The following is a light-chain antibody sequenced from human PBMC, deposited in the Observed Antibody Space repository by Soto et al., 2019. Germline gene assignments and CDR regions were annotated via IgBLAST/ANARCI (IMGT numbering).Light chain of an antibody. V-gene: IGKV3-15*01. CDR1: QPISRN. Sequence: EIVMTQSPATLSVSPGQGATLSLSASQPISRNLDWYQQKPGQAPRLLMYRASTRATDIPVRFSGGGSGTEFTLTISSLQYDAFANYFCQQYNNSPRTFRRAPKVEVK. CDR3: QQYNNSPRT. J-gene: IGKJ4*02. CDR2: RAS.